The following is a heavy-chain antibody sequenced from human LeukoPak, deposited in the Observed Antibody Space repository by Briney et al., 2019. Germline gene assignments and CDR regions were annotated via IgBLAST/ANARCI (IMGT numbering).Heavy chain of an antibody. J-gene: IGHJ4*02. CDR2: IYNSGST. D-gene: IGHD3-22*01. CDR3: ARHGYDSGGYYLGGVDY. CDR1: GASITSSTYY. Sequence: SETLSLTCTVSGASITSSTYYWGWIRQPPGKGLEWIGNIYNSGSTSYNPSLKSRVTISVDTSKIHFSLKLSPVTAADTAVYYCARHGYDSGGYYLGGVDYWGQGTLVTVSS. V-gene: IGHV4-39*01.